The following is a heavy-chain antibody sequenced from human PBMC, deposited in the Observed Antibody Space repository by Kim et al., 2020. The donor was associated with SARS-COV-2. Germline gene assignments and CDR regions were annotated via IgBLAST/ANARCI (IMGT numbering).Heavy chain of an antibody. J-gene: IGHJ4*02. D-gene: IGHD6-19*01. CDR3: ARGSSGLVLFRRYYFDY. CDR2: ISAYNGNT. Sequence: ASVKVSCMASGYTFTSYGISWVRQAPGQGLEWMGWISAYNGNTNYAQKLQGRVTMTTDTSTSTAYMELRSLRSDDTAVYYCARGSSGLVLFRRYYFDYWGQGTLVTVSS. V-gene: IGHV1-18*01. CDR1: GYTFTSYG.